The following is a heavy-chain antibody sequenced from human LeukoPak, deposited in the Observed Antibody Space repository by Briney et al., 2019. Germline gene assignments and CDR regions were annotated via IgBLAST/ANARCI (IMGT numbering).Heavy chain of an antibody. CDR3: ARGLGRIFDY. CDR1: GYTFTRYY. J-gene: IGHJ4*02. Sequence: ASVKVSCKASGYTFTRYYIHWVRQAPGQGLEWMGWINPNSGGTNYAQRSQGRVTMTRDTSINTAYMGVSRLRSDDTAVYYCARGLGRIFDYWGQGTLVTVSS. D-gene: IGHD2-21*01. V-gene: IGHV1-2*02. CDR2: INPNSGGT.